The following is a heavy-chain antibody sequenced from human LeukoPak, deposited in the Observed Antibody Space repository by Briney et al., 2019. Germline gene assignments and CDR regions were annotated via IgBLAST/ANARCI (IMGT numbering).Heavy chain of an antibody. V-gene: IGHV3-23*01. CDR2: ISGSGGST. J-gene: IGHJ6*03. CDR1: GFTFSSYG. Sequence: GGSLRLSCAASGFTFSSYGMSWVRQAPGRGLEWVSAISGSGGSTYYADSVKGRFTISRDNSKNTLYLQMNSLRAEDTAVYYCAKEPVKYYYDSSGSYYMDVWGKGTTVTISS. CDR3: AKEPVKYYYDSSGSYYMDV. D-gene: IGHD3-22*01.